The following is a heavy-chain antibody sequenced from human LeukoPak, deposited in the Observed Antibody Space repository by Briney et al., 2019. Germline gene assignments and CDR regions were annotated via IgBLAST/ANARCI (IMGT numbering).Heavy chain of an antibody. J-gene: IGHJ5*02. D-gene: IGHD5-24*01. Sequence: PGGSLRLSCAASGFPFSSYWMSWVRLAPAKGLAWVANIKGDGSEKWYADSVKGRFTISRDNAQNSVHLQMNSLRAEDTAVYHCARDEYRSRWLHPWGQGTLVTVTS. CDR3: ARDEYRSRWLHP. V-gene: IGHV3-7*01. CDR2: IKGDGSEK. CDR1: GFPFSSYW.